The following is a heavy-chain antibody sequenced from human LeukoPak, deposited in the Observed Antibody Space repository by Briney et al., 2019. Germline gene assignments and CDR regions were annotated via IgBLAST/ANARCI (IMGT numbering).Heavy chain of an antibody. CDR1: GGSFSGYY. Sequence: PSETLSLTCAVYGGSFSGYYWSWIRQPPGKGLEWIGEINHSGSTNYNPSLKGRVTISVDTSKNQFSLKLSSVTAADTAVYYCARPHCSSTSCYYYFDYWGQGTLVTVSS. V-gene: IGHV4-34*01. J-gene: IGHJ4*02. CDR3: ARPHCSSTSCYYYFDY. D-gene: IGHD2-2*01. CDR2: INHSGST.